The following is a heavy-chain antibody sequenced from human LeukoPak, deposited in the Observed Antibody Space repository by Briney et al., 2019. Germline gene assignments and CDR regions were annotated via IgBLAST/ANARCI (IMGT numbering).Heavy chain of an antibody. J-gene: IGHJ4*02. CDR1: GFTFSSYS. CDR2: ISSSSSYI. V-gene: IGHV3-21*04. D-gene: IGHD5-12*01. CDR3: AKAPGYDSGYAGGDY. Sequence: GGSLRLSCAASGFTFSSYSMNWVHQAPGKGLEWVSSISSSSSYIYYADSVKGRFTISRDNAKNSLYLQMNSLRAEDTAVYYCAKAPGYDSGYAGGDYWGQGTLVTVSS.